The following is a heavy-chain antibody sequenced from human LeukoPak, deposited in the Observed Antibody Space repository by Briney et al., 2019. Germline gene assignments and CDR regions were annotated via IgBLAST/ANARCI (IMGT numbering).Heavy chain of an antibody. V-gene: IGHV4-4*07. Sequence: SETLSLTCSISGGSISNYFWPWIRQPAGKGLEWIGRIYTSGSTNYNPSLKSRVTISVDTSKNQFSLKLSSVTAADTAVYYCVREGGYSYGRSLDRLYYYYYYGMDVWGQGTTVTVSS. D-gene: IGHD5-18*01. CDR2: IYTSGST. J-gene: IGHJ6*02. CDR3: VREGGYSYGRSLDRLYYYYYYGMDV. CDR1: GGSISNYF.